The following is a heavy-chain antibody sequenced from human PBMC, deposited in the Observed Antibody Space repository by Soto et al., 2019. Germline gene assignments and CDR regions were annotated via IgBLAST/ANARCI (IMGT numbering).Heavy chain of an antibody. Sequence: GGSLRLSCTASGFTFGDYAISWFRQAPGKGLEWVGFIRSKAYGGTTGYAASVKDRFTISRDDSKSIAYLQMNSLKTEDTAVYYCTRPYYYDSTGYQRYWGQGTLVTVSS. CDR1: GFTFGDYA. CDR3: TRPYYYDSTGYQRY. V-gene: IGHV3-49*03. CDR2: IRSKAYGGTT. J-gene: IGHJ4*02. D-gene: IGHD3-22*01.